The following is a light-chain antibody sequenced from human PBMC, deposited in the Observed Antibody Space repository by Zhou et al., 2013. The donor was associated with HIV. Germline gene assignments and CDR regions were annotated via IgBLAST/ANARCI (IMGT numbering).Light chain of an antibody. CDR3: QQYDTWPLT. Sequence: EIVMTQSPATLSVSPGERATLSCRASHSVSANLAWYQQKPGQAPRLLIYGASSRATGIPATFSGSGSGTEFTLTFNSVQSEDFAIYYCQQYDTWPLTFGGGTKVEIK. J-gene: IGKJ4*01. V-gene: IGKV3-15*01. CDR1: HSVSAN. CDR2: GAS.